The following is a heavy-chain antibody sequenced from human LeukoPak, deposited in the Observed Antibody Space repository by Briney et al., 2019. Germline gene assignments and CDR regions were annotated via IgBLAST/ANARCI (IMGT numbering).Heavy chain of an antibody. D-gene: IGHD2-15*01. CDR1: GCTFSGYY. Sequence: ASVKVSCKASGCTFSGYYMHWVRQAPGQGLEWMGWINPNSGGTNYAQKFQGRVTMTRDTSISTAYMELSRLRSDDTAVYYCARDIAAGYYYYYYMDVWGKGTTVTISS. V-gene: IGHV1-2*02. CDR3: ARDIAAGYYYYYYMDV. J-gene: IGHJ6*03. CDR2: INPNSGGT.